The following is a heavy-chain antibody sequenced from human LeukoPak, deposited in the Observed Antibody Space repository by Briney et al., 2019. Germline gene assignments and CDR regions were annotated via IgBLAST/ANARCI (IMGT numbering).Heavy chain of an antibody. D-gene: IGHD3-10*01. Sequence: ASVKVSCKASGYTFTGYYMRWVRQAPGQGLEWMGWINPNSGDTNYAQKFQGGVTMTRDTSISTAYMELSRLRSDDTAVYYCARGVTGIYYYYMDVWGKGTTVTVSS. CDR1: GYTFTGYY. CDR2: INPNSGDT. V-gene: IGHV1-2*02. CDR3: ARGVTGIYYYYMDV. J-gene: IGHJ6*03.